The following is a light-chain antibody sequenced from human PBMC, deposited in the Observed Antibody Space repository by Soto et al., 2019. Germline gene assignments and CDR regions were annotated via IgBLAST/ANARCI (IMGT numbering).Light chain of an antibody. J-gene: IGKJ1*01. CDR1: QSVSSSF. CDR3: QQYDSSPWT. Sequence: EIVLTQSPGTLSLSPGERATLSCRASQSVSSSFLAWYQQKPGQAPRLLIYGASTRATGIPDRFSGSGSGTDFTLTISRLETEDCAVYYCQQYDSSPWTCGQGTTGEIK. V-gene: IGKV3-20*01. CDR2: GAS.